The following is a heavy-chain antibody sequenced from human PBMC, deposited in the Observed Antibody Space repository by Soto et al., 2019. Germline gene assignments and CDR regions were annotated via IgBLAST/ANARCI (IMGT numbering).Heavy chain of an antibody. D-gene: IGHD3-10*01. CDR3: ARRGADGLLWFGELLSEWAFDI. V-gene: IGHV3-21*01. CDR1: GFTFSSYS. Sequence: GGSLRLSCAASGFTFSSYSMNWVRQAPGKGLEWVSSISSSSSYIYYADSVKGRFTISRDNAKNSLYLQMNSLRAEDTAVYYCARRGADGLLWFGELLSEWAFDIWGQGTMVTVSS. CDR2: ISSSSSYI. J-gene: IGHJ3*02.